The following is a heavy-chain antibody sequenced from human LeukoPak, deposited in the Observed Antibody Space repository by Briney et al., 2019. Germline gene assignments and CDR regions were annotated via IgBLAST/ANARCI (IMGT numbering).Heavy chain of an antibody. CDR2: IYYSGST. CDR3: ARDRRITMVRNLWGDKIDAFDI. CDR1: GGSISSYY. Sequence: SENLSLNCTVSGGSISSYYWSWIRQPPGKGLEWIGYIYYSGSTNYNPSLKSRVTISVDTSKNQFSLKLSSVTAADTAVYYCARDRRITMVRNLWGDKIDAFDIWGQGTMVTVSS. J-gene: IGHJ3*02. V-gene: IGHV4-59*01. D-gene: IGHD3-10*01.